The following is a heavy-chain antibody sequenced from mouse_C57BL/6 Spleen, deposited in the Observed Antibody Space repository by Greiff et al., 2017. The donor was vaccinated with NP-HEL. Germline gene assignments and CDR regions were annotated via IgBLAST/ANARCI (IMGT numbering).Heavy chain of an antibody. CDR2: IYPGDGDT. D-gene: IGHD2-4*01. CDR3: ASAYDYDRGYAIDY. CDR1: GYAFSSSW. J-gene: IGHJ4*01. Sequence: QVQLKESGPELVKPGASVKISCKASGYAFSSSWMNWVKQRPGKGLEWIGRIYPGDGDTNYNGKFKGKATLTADKSSSPAYMQLSSLTSEDSAVYFCASAYDYDRGYAIDYWGQGTSVTVSS. V-gene: IGHV1-82*01.